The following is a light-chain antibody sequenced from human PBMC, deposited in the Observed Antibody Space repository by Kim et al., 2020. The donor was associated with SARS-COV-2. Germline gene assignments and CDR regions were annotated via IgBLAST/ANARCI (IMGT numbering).Light chain of an antibody. CDR1: GCNIGKHT. CDR3: AVWDDILSSPV. V-gene: IGLV1-44*01. CDR2: AYD. Sequence: GQEVTISCSGSGCNIGKHTVNWFQPFPGTAPKLLISAYDQRPSGIPDRFSGSKSGTSASLVISGLQSEDEADYYCAVWDDILSSPVFGGGTQLTVL. J-gene: IGLJ3*02.